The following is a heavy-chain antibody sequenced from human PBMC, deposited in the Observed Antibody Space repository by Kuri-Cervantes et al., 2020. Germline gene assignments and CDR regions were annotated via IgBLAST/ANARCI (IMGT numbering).Heavy chain of an antibody. CDR2: ISGGGSTM. D-gene: IGHD1-1*01. CDR1: GFTFSDYY. Sequence: GGSLRLSCAASGFTFSDYYMSWIRQAPGKGLEWISYISGGGSTMYYADSVKGRFTISRDNAKNSLYLQMNSLRAEDTAVYYCARDDNWGFDYWGQGTPVTVSS. CDR3: ARDDNWGFDY. J-gene: IGHJ4*02. V-gene: IGHV3-11*04.